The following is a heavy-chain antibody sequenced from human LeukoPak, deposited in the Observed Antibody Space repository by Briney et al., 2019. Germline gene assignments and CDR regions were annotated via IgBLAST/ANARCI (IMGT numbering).Heavy chain of an antibody. CDR3: AREIFHHDSSGYYYGYFDS. Sequence: PGESLRLSCVVSGFTFSDHWMHWVRQAPGKGLMWVSRINSDGSVTNYADSVKGRFTISRDNAKKTLLLTMNSLRAEDTAVYYCAREIFHHDSSGYYYGYFDSWGQGALVTVSS. D-gene: IGHD3-22*01. J-gene: IGHJ4*02. CDR2: INSDGSVT. CDR1: GFTFSDHW. V-gene: IGHV3-74*01.